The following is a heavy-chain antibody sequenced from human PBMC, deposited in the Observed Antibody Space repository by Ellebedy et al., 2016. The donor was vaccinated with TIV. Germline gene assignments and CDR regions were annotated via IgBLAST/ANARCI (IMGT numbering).Heavy chain of an antibody. CDR3: ARDSRLGLVVVISTPPDY. CDR1: GFTFSSYS. J-gene: IGHJ4*02. Sequence: GESLKISXAASGFTFSSYSMNWVRQAPGKGLEWVSYISSSSSTIYYADSVKGRFTISRDNAKNSLYLQMNSLRAEGTAVYYCARDSRLGLVVVISTPPDYWGQGTLVTVSS. V-gene: IGHV3-48*04. CDR2: ISSSSSTI. D-gene: IGHD3-22*01.